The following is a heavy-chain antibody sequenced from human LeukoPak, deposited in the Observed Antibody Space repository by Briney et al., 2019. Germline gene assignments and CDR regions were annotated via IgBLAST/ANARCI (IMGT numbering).Heavy chain of an antibody. CDR3: ARIGSVIAAAGMDY. D-gene: IGHD6-13*01. J-gene: IGHJ4*02. V-gene: IGHV4-4*02. CDR2: IYHSGST. Sequence: SGTLSLTCAVSGGSISSSYRWSWVRQPPGKGLEWIGEIYHSGSTNYNPSLKSRITISVDKSKNQFSLKLSSVTAADTAVYYCARIGSVIAAAGMDYWGQGTLVTVSS. CDR1: GGSISSSYR.